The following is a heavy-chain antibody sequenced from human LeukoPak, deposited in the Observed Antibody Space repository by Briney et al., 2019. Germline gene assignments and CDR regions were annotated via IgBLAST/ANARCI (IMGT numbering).Heavy chain of an antibody. J-gene: IGHJ4*02. D-gene: IGHD2-8*02. Sequence: GGSLRLSCAASRFTFSSYAMTWVRQAPGKGLEWVSGLSSSGDNTYYADSVKGRFSISRDNSKNTLYLQMNSLRAEDTAVYYCAKELYWIYWGQGTLVTVSS. CDR2: LSSSGDNT. CDR3: AKELYWIY. CDR1: RFTFSSYA. V-gene: IGHV3-23*01.